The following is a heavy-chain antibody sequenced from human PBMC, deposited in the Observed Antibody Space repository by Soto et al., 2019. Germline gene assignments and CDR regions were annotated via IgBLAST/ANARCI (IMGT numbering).Heavy chain of an antibody. J-gene: IGHJ3*02. D-gene: IGHD6-13*01. CDR2: IYHSGST. CDR1: GGSISSSNW. CDR3: AISAAPDHYDAFDI. Sequence: PXATLSLTCAVSGGSISSSNWWGWVRQPPGKGLEWIGEIYHSGSTNYNPSLKSRVTISVDKSKNQFSLKLSSVTAADTAVYYCAISAAPDHYDAFDIWGQGTMVTVSS. V-gene: IGHV4-4*02.